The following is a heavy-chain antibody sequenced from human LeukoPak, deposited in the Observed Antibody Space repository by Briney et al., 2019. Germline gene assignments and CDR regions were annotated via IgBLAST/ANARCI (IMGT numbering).Heavy chain of an antibody. V-gene: IGHV3-30*18. CDR2: ISYDGSNK. D-gene: IGHD5-12*01. J-gene: IGHJ4*02. Sequence: GGSLRLSCAASGFTFSSYGMHWVRQAPGKGLEWVAVISYDGSNKYYADSVKGRFTISRDNSKNTLYLQMNSLRAEDTAVYYCAKDLAVVATQTNPGIDYWGQGTLVTVSS. CDR1: GFTFSSYG. CDR3: AKDLAVVATQTNPGIDY.